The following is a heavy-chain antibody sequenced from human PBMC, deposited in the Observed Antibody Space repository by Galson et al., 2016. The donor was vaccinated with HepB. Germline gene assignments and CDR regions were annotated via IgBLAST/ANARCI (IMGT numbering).Heavy chain of an antibody. CDR2: IHTGGFT. CDR1: GFTVRKNY. J-gene: IGHJ4*02. Sequence: SLRLSCAASGFTVRKNYMSWVRQAPGKGLEWVALIHTGGFTYYADSVEGRFTISRDNSNNAVYLQMNSLRAEDTAVYYCARGQDTRTWYQHFDLWGQGTVVTVSS. CDR3: ARGQDTRTWYQHFDL. V-gene: IGHV3-53*01. D-gene: IGHD6-13*01.